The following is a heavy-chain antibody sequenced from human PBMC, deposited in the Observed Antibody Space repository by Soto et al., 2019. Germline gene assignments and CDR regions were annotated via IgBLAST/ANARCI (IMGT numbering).Heavy chain of an antibody. CDR2: IKQDGSEK. D-gene: IGHD3-10*01. Sequence: PVGSLRLSCAASGFTFSNYRMHWVRQAPGKGLEWVANIKQDGSEKYYVDSVKGRFTISRDNAKNSLYLQMNTLRAEDTAVYYCARDMVRGVFIASWGPGTLVTASP. V-gene: IGHV3-7*01. CDR1: GFTFSNYR. CDR3: ARDMVRGVFIAS. J-gene: IGHJ5*02.